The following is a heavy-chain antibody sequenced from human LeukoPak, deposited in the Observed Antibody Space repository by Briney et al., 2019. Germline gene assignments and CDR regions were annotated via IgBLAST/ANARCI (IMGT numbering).Heavy chain of an antibody. CDR1: GFTFDDYA. CDR2: ISWNSGSM. V-gene: IGHV3-9*01. J-gene: IGHJ4*02. D-gene: IGHD5-12*01. Sequence: GGSLRLSCAASGFTFDDYAMHWVRQPPGKGLEWVSGISWNSGSMGYADSVKGRFTISRDNSKNTLYLQMNSLRAEDTAVYYCAKERPIYSGYDFDYWGQGTLVTVSS. CDR3: AKERPIYSGYDFDY.